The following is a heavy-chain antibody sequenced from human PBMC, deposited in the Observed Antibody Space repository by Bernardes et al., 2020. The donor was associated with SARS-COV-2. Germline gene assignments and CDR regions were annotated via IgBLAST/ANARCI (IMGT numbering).Heavy chain of an antibody. J-gene: IGHJ4*02. D-gene: IGHD6-19*01. Sequence: GESLKISCKDSGHTLTTYWITWVRQTPENGLEWMGTIDPADSDIYYSPSFEGHVTISADRSISAAYLQWSSLRASDTAIYFCARQKQYASASYYFDSWGQGTLVTVSP. CDR2: IDPADSDI. V-gene: IGHV5-10-1*01. CDR3: ARQKQYASASYYFDS. CDR1: GHTLTTYW.